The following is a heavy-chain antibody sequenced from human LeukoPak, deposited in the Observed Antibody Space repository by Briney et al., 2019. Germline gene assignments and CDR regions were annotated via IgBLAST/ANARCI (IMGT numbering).Heavy chain of an antibody. CDR1: GFIFSDYS. D-gene: IGHD1-1*01. CDR2: IGLSSGRT. V-gene: IGHV3-48*04. J-gene: IGHJ4*02. Sequence: GGSLRLSCAASGFIFSDYSMNWVRQAPGKGLEWISYIGLSSGRTMYADSVKGRFTISGDNAKNSLYLQMNSLRVEGTAVYFCARDHNYAFDNWGQGILVTVSS. CDR3: ARDHNYAFDN.